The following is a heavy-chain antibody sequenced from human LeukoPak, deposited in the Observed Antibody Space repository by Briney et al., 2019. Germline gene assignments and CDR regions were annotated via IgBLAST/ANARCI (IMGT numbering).Heavy chain of an antibody. Sequence: GGSLRLSFSACVLHLNIHSEIELRQAPGKGLEWVSSISSSSRYTYYADSVKGRFTISRDNAKNSLYLQLNSLRAEDTAVYYCAGVVANPMIWGVFDYWGQGTLVTVSS. CDR2: ISSSSRYT. CDR1: VLHLNIHS. J-gene: IGHJ4*02. V-gene: IGHV3-21*04. CDR3: AGVVANPMIWGVFDY. D-gene: IGHD3-10*01.